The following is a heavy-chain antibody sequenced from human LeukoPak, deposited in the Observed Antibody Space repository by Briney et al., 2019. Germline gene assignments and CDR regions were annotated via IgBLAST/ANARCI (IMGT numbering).Heavy chain of an antibody. V-gene: IGHV4-4*07. CDR1: GGSISSYY. J-gene: IGHJ3*02. CDR2: IYTSGST. Sequence: PSGTLSLTCTVSGGSISSYYWSWIRQPAGKGLEWIGRIYTSGSTNYNPSLKSRVTMSVDTSKNQFSLKLSSVTAADTAVYYCARDMKNTAMVRGDDAFDIWGQGTMVTVSS. CDR3: ARDMKNTAMVRGDDAFDI. D-gene: IGHD5-18*01.